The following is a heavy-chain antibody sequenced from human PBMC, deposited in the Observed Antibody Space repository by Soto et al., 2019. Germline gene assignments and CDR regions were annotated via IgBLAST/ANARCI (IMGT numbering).Heavy chain of an antibody. CDR2: ISSSGSNK. V-gene: IGHV3-11*01. CDR1: GFTFSVYS. D-gene: IGHD5-18*01. CDR3: ARDVDTGFDY. J-gene: IGHJ4*02. Sequence: GGSLRLSCAASGFTFSVYSMSWIRQAPGKGLEWVSDISSSGSNKYYADSVKGRFTISRDSAKNSLYLQMNSLRAEDTAVYYCARDVDTGFDYWGQGTLVTVSS.